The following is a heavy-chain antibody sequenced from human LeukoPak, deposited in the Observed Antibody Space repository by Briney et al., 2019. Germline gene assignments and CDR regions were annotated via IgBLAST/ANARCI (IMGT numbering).Heavy chain of an antibody. Sequence: GGSLRLSCAVSGFTFSTYWMSWVRQAPGKGLEWVANIKQDGSEKYYVDSVKGRFTISRDNSKNTLYLQMNSLRAEDTAVYYCARSAYNWNWDYWGQGTLVTVSS. D-gene: IGHD1-7*01. J-gene: IGHJ4*02. CDR1: GFTFSTYW. V-gene: IGHV3-7*01. CDR3: ARSAYNWNWDY. CDR2: IKQDGSEK.